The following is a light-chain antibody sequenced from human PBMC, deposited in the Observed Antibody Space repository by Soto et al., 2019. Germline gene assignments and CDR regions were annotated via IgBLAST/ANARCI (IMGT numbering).Light chain of an antibody. CDR1: QSVSSN. V-gene: IGKV3-15*01. Sequence: EIVMTQSPATLSVSLGERATISCRASQSVSSNLAWYQQKPGQAPRLLIYGASTWATGIPARFSGSGSGTEFTLTISSLQSEDFAVYYCQQYNNWPPEYTFGQGTKLEIK. J-gene: IGKJ2*01. CDR2: GAS. CDR3: QQYNNWPPEYT.